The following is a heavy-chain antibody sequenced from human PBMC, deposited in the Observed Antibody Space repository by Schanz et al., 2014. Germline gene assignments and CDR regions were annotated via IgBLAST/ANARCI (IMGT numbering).Heavy chain of an antibody. V-gene: IGHV3-33*01. CDR2: IWNNGVTK. CDR1: GFSLNTYG. J-gene: IGHJ4*02. Sequence: QVQLLDSGGGLVQPGGSLILSCSVSGFSLNTYGIHWFRQPAGKGLEWVAVIWNNGVTKYYADSVRGRFTISRDRFQNTLYLRMSSLRAEDTAVYYCARPRFDYGEVDYWGQGTLVTVSS. D-gene: IGHD4-17*01. CDR3: ARPRFDYGEVDY.